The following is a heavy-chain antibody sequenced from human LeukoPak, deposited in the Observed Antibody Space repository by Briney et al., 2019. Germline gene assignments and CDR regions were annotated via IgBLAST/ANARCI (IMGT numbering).Heavy chain of an antibody. Sequence: ASVKVSCKASGYTFINYGITWVRQAPGQGLGWMGWISPYNGNTKYLQKFQGRVTMTTDTSTSTASMEVRSLRSDDTAVYYCAREESIGRYQFLHEYWGQGTLVTVSS. J-gene: IGHJ4*02. CDR2: ISPYNGNT. D-gene: IGHD1-26*01. CDR1: GYTFINYG. CDR3: AREESIGRYQFLHEY. V-gene: IGHV1-18*01.